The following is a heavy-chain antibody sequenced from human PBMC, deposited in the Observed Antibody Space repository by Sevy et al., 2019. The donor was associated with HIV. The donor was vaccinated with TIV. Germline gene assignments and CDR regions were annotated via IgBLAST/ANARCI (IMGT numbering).Heavy chain of an antibody. J-gene: IGHJ6*02. CDR2: ISYDGSNK. Sequence: GGSLRLSCAASGFTFSSYGMHWVRQAPGKGLEWVAVISYDGSNKFYADSVKGRFIISRDNSKNTLYLQMNSLRADDTAVYYCAKHEAATPYYYYGMDVWGQGTPVTVSS. CDR1: GFTFSSYG. CDR3: AKHEAATPYYYYGMDV. V-gene: IGHV3-30*18. D-gene: IGHD2-15*01.